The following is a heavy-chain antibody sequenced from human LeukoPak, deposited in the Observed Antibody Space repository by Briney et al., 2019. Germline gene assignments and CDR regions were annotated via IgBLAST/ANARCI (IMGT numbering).Heavy chain of an antibody. CDR2: IIPIFGTA. V-gene: IGHV1-69*13. CDR3: ARGIMIGGVIGPFDY. CDR1: GGTFSSYA. J-gene: IGHJ4*02. Sequence: SVKVSCKASGGTFSSYAISWVRQAPGQGLEWMGGIIPIFGTANYAQKFQGRVTITADESTSTAYMELSSLRSKDTAVYYCARGIMIGGVIGPFDYWGQGTLVTVSS. D-gene: IGHD3-16*02.